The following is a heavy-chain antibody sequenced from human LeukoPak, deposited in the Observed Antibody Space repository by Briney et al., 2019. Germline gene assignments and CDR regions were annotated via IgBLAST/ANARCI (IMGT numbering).Heavy chain of an antibody. V-gene: IGHV1-69*05. J-gene: IGHJ6*03. CDR3: ARGPSYCGGDCYSHYYYYYMDV. D-gene: IGHD2-21*01. CDR2: IIPIIGTA. Sequence: ASVKVSCKASGGTFSSYAISWVRQAPGQGLEWMGGIIPIIGTANYAQKFQGRVTITTDESTSTAYMELSSLRSEDTAVYYCARGPSYCGGDCYSHYYYYYMDVWGKGTTVTVSS. CDR1: GGTFSSYA.